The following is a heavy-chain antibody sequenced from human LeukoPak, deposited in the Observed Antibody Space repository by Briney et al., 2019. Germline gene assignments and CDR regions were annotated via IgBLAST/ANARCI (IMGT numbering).Heavy chain of an antibody. CDR1: GYTFTGYY. D-gene: IGHD1-26*01. Sequence: GASVKVSCKASGYTFTGYYMHWVRQAPGQGLEWMGWINPNSGGTNYAQKFQGRVTMTRDTPISTAYMELSRLRSDDTAVYYCARRYGGGSYYWFDPWGQGTLVTVSS. CDR2: INPNSGGT. CDR3: ARRYGGGSYYWFDP. J-gene: IGHJ5*02. V-gene: IGHV1-2*02.